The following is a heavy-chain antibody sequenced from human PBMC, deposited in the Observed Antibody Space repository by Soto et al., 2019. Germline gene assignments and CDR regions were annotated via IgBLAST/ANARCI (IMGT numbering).Heavy chain of an antibody. CDR3: ARDRVGQLEYGMDV. CDR1: GFTFSSYS. CDR2: ISSSSSYI. Sequence: PGGSLRLSCAASGFTFSSYSMNWVRQAPGKGLEWVSSISSSSSYIYYADSVKGLFTISRDNAKNSLYLQMNSLRAEDTAVYYCARDRVGQLEYGMDVWGQGTTVTVSS. V-gene: IGHV3-21*01. J-gene: IGHJ6*02. D-gene: IGHD6-6*01.